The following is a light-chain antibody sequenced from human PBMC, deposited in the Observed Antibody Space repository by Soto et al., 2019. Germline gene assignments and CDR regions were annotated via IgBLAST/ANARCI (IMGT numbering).Light chain of an antibody. CDR1: QSLLYSSNNKNY. CDR2: WAS. Sequence: DIVMTQSPDSLAVSLGERATINCKSSQSLLYSSNNKNYLAWYQQKPGQPPKLLIYWASTRESGVPDRFSGSGSGTDFTLTISSLQAEDVAVYYCQQYSNWPLTFGGGTKVEIK. J-gene: IGKJ4*01. V-gene: IGKV4-1*01. CDR3: QQYSNWPLT.